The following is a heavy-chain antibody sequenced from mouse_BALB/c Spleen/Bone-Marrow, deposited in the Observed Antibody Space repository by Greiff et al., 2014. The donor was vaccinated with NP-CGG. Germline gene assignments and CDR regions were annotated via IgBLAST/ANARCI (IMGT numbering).Heavy chain of an antibody. CDR2: ISNGGGST. Sequence: EVMLVESGGGLVQPGGSLKLSCATSGFTFSDYYMYWVRQTPEKRLEWVAYISNGGGSTYYPDTVKGRFTISRDNAKNTLYLQMCRLKSEDTAMYYCARPLYDGYYVAYWGQGILVTVSA. CDR3: ARPLYDGYYVAY. J-gene: IGHJ3*01. V-gene: IGHV5-12*02. CDR1: GFTFSDYY. D-gene: IGHD2-3*01.